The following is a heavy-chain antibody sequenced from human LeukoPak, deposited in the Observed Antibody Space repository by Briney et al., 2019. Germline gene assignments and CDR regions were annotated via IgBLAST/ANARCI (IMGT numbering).Heavy chain of an antibody. CDR3: ALPTYDFWSGYYYDAFDI. CDR1: GYSFTSYW. V-gene: IGHV5-51*01. D-gene: IGHD3-3*01. CDR2: IYPGDSDT. Sequence: GESLKISCKGSGYSFTSYWIGWVRQMPGKGLEWMGIIYPGDSDTRYSPSFQGQVTISADKSISTAYLQWSSLKASDTAMYYCALPTYDFWSGYYYDAFDIWGQGTMVTVSS. J-gene: IGHJ3*02.